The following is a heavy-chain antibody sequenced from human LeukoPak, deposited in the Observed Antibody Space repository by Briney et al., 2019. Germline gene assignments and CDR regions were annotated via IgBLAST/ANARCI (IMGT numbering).Heavy chain of an antibody. D-gene: IGHD6-13*01. Sequence: PSGTLSLTCTVSGGSTSSSSYYWGWIRQPPGKGLEWIGSIYYSGSTYYNPSLKSRVTISVDTSKNQFSLKLSSVTAADTAVYYCARHNYGSSWYVRPNWFDPWGLGTLVTVSS. J-gene: IGHJ5*02. CDR1: GGSTSSSSYY. CDR2: IYYSGST. CDR3: ARHNYGSSWYVRPNWFDP. V-gene: IGHV4-39*01.